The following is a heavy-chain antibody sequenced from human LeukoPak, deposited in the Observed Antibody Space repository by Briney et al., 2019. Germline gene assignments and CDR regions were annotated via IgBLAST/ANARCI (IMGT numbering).Heavy chain of an antibody. J-gene: IGHJ4*02. CDR1: GFTFDDYA. CDR3: ARDSYYETTKYYYAYFDY. D-gene: IGHD3-22*01. Sequence: GGSLRLSCAVSGFTFDDYAMHWVRQVPGKGLEWVSSIGINQDYIYYADSVKGRFTISRDNAKNSIHLQMDSLRADDTAVYYCARDSYYETTKYYYAYFDYWGQGTPVTVSS. V-gene: IGHV3-21*01. CDR2: IGINQDYI.